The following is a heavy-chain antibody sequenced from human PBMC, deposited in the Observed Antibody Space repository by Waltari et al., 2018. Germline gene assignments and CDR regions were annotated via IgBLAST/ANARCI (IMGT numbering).Heavy chain of an antibody. CDR1: GFTFSSYS. CDR2: ISGSGGST. D-gene: IGHD1-26*01. J-gene: IGHJ4*02. CDR3: AKGPKWELLPEPYFDY. V-gene: IGHV3-23*01. Sequence: EVQLLESGGGLVRLGGSLRLSCAASGFTFSSYSLSWVRQAPGKGLEVVSAISGSGGSTYYADSVKGRFTISRDNSKNTLYLQMNSLRAEDTAVYYCAKGPKWELLPEPYFDYWGQGTLVTVSS.